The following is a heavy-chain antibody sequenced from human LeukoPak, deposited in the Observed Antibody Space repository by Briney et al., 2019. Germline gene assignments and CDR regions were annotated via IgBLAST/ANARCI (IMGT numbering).Heavy chain of an antibody. CDR2: INHGGST. CDR1: SGSFSGYY. CDR3: ARGRCYGYYYYMDV. J-gene: IGHJ6*03. V-gene: IGHV4-34*01. Sequence: MPSETLSLTCAVYSGSFSGYYWSWIRQPPGKGLEWIGEINHGGSTNYNPSLKSRVTISADTSKNQFSLKLSSVTAADTAVYYCARGRCYGYYYYMDVWGKGTTVTVSS. D-gene: IGHD2-2*01.